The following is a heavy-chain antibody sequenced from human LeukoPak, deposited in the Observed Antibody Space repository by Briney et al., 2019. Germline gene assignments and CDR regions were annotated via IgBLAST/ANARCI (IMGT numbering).Heavy chain of an antibody. CDR1: GGSISSSSYY. D-gene: IGHD3-22*01. V-gene: IGHV4-39*01. CDR2: IYYSGST. Sequence: SETLSLTCTVSGGSISSSSYYWGWIRQPPGKGLEWIGNIYYSGSTYYNPSLKSRVTISVDTSKNQFSLRLSSVTAADTAVYYCATLRDSSGYTPDYWGQGTLVTVSS. J-gene: IGHJ4*02. CDR3: ATLRDSSGYTPDY.